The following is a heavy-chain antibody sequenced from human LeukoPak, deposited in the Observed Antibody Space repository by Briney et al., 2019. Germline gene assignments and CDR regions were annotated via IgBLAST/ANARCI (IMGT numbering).Heavy chain of an antibody. CDR2: IYTSGST. CDR3: AREWVTSGSYRRFDY. J-gene: IGHJ4*02. V-gene: IGHV4-61*02. D-gene: IGHD1-26*01. Sequence: SETLSLTCTVSGGSISSGSYYWSWIRQPAGKGLEWIGRIYTSGSTNYNPSLKSRVTISVDTSKNQFSLKLSSVTAVDTAVYYCAREWVTSGSYRRFDYWGQGTLVTVSS. CDR1: GGSISSGSYY.